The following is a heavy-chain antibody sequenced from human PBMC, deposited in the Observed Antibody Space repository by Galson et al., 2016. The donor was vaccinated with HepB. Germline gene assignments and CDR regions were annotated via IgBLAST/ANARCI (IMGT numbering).Heavy chain of an antibody. CDR2: INDLGSS. D-gene: IGHD2-8*01. Sequence: SETLSLTCEVYGGSFSGYDWNWIRQPPGKGREWIGEINDLGSSNYNPTLKSRGNLSVDTSKNQVSLNRRSVTAADSAVYYCARTRGWLWFHPWGQGTLVTGSS. J-gene: IGHJ5*02. V-gene: IGHV4-34*01. CDR1: GGSFSGYD. CDR3: ARTRGWLWFHP.